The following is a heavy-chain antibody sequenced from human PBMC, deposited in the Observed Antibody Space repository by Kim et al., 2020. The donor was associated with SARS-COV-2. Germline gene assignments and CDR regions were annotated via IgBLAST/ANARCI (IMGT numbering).Heavy chain of an antibody. Sequence: SETLSLTCAVYGGSFSGYYWSWIRQPPGRGLEWIGEINHSGSTNYIPSLKSRVTISLDTSKNQFSLKLNSVTAADTAVYYCARGLGYYDSSGYCAYWGRGTLVTVSS. CDR1: GGSFSGYY. V-gene: IGHV4-34*01. CDR2: INHSGST. CDR3: ARGLGYYDSSGYCAY. J-gene: IGHJ4*02. D-gene: IGHD3-22*01.